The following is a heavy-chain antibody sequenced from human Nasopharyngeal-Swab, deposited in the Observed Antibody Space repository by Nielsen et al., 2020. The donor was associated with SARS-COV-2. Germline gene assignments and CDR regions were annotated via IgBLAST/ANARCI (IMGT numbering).Heavy chain of an antibody. CDR3: ALPTWALRSFDLLLHF. CDR1: GFAFSNYA. CDR2: VTSSGSST. V-gene: IGHV3-23*01. D-gene: IGHD3-9*01. Sequence: GESLKISCAASGFAFSNYAMSWVRQAPGKGLERVSTVTSSGSSTYYADSVKGRFTISRDNSKNTLYLQMGSLRAEDTAVYYCALPTWALRSFDLLLHFWGQGTVVTVSS. J-gene: IGHJ4*02.